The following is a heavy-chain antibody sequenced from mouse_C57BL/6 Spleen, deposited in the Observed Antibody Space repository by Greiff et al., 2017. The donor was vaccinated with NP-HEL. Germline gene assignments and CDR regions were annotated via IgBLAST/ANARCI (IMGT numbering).Heavy chain of an antibody. J-gene: IGHJ4*01. D-gene: IGHD1-1*01. CDR2: IDPSDSYT. Sequence: QVQLKQPGAELVKPGASVKLSCKASGYTFTSYWMQWVKQRPGQGLEWIGEIDPSDSYTNYNQKFKGKATLTVDTSSSTAYMQLSSLTSEDSAVYYCARRGRGDYWGQGTSVTVSS. CDR1: GYTFTSYW. CDR3: ARRGRGDY. V-gene: IGHV1-50*01.